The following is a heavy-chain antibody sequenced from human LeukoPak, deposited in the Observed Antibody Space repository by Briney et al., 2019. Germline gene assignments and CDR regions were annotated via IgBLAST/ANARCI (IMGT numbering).Heavy chain of an antibody. CDR2: IRYDGSNK. V-gene: IGHV3-30*02. Sequence: PGGSLRLSCAASGLTFSSYGMHWVRQAPGKGLEWVAFIRYDGSNKYYADSAKGRFTISRDNSKNTLYLQMNSLRVEDTAVYYCARDSQYCSSGSCSPGASDIWGQGTMVTVSS. D-gene: IGHD2-15*01. CDR1: GLTFSSYG. CDR3: ARDSQYCSSGSCSPGASDI. J-gene: IGHJ3*02.